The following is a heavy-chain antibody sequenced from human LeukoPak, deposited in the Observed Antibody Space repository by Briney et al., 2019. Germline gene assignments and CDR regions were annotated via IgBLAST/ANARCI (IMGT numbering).Heavy chain of an antibody. CDR2: MYISGST. V-gene: IGHV4-4*07. Sequence: SETLSLTCTVSGVPLTNYYWAWIRQPAGKGLEWIGRMYISGSTNYNPSLTSRVTISIAKANNQFSLKLRSVTAADTAVYYCARDYLVGAPLDSWGQGTQVTVSS. D-gene: IGHD1-26*01. J-gene: IGHJ4*02. CDR1: GVPLTNYY. CDR3: ARDYLVGAPLDS.